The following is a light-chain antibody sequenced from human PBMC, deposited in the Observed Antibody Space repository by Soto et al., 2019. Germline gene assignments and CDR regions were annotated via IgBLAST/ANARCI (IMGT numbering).Light chain of an antibody. CDR2: DVS. CDR1: SSDIGGYNY. Sequence: QSVLTQPASVSGSPGQSITISCTGTSSDIGGYNYVSWYQQHPGKAPKLMIYDVSNRPSGVSNRFSGSKSGNTASLTISGLQAEDEVDYYCSSQAVSSTLVFGGGTQLTVL. J-gene: IGLJ2*01. V-gene: IGLV2-14*01. CDR3: SSQAVSSTLV.